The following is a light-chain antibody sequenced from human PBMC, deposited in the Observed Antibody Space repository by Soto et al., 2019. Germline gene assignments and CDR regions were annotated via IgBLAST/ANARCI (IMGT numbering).Light chain of an antibody. J-gene: IGLJ3*02. CDR2: INYDGTH. CDR3: QSGGTGIQV. V-gene: IGLV4-69*01. CDR1: SGYSTYA. Sequence: QLVLTQSPSASASLGASVTLTCTLSSGYSTYAIAGHQQQSEKGPRFLMKINYDGTHSKGDGIFDRFSGPSSRAERHRTSPGLQPEDEADNYCQSGGTGIQVCGGGTQLTVL.